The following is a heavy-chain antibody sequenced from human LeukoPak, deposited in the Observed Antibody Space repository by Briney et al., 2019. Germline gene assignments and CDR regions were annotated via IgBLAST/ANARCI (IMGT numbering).Heavy chain of an antibody. CDR1: GFTFDDYA. V-gene: IGHV3-9*01. Sequence: GGSLRLSCAASGFTFDDYAMHWVRQAPGKGLEWVSGISWNSGSIGYADSVKGRFTISRDNAKNSLYLQMNSLRAEDTAVYYGARGRITIWFDPWGQGTLVTVSS. J-gene: IGHJ5*02. CDR3: ARGRITIWFDP. CDR2: ISWNSGSI. D-gene: IGHD3-3*01.